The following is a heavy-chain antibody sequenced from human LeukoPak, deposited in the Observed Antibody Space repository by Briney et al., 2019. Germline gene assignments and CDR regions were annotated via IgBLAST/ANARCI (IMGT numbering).Heavy chain of an antibody. CDR3: ARGVGTIEYYYYYYYMDV. CDR1: GFTFSSYS. CDR2: ISSSSSYI. D-gene: IGHD3-10*01. Sequence: AGGSLRLSCAASGFTFSSYSMNWVRQAPGKGLEWVSSISSSSSYIYYADSVKGRFTISRDNAKNSLYLQMNSLRAEDTAVYYCARGVGTIEYYYYYYYMDVWGKGTTVTVSS. V-gene: IGHV3-21*01. J-gene: IGHJ6*03.